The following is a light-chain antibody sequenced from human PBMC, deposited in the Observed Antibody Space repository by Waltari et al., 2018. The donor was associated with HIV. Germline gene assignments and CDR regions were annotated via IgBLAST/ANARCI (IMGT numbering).Light chain of an antibody. CDR3: CSFAGTYTI. CDR1: YRDVGESNY. V-gene: IGLV2-11*02. Sequence: QSALTQPRSVSGSPGQSVTISGTGTYRDVGESNYVSWYQEHPGNAPILMIYDVSQRPSGVPDRFSGSKSGNTASLTISGLQADDDADYYCCSFAGTYTIFGGGTKLTVL. CDR2: DVS. J-gene: IGLJ2*01.